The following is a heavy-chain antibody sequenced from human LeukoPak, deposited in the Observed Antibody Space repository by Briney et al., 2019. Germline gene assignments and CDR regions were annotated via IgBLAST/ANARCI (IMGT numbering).Heavy chain of an antibody. D-gene: IGHD6-13*01. J-gene: IGHJ4*02. CDR1: GGSINSGGYY. CDR3: ARWSSLAAAKAFDY. CDR2: IYYSGST. Sequence: SETLSLTCTVSGGSINSGGYYWSWIRQHPGEGLEWIGYIYYSGSTYYNPSLKSRVTISVDTSKRQFSLKLNSVTAADTAVYYCARWSSLAAAKAFDYWGQGTLVTVSS. V-gene: IGHV4-31*03.